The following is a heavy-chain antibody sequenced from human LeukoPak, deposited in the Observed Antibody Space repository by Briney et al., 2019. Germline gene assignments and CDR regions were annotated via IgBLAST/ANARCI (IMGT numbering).Heavy chain of an antibody. Sequence: PGGSLRLSCAASGFTFSSYAINWVRQAPGKGLEWVAVISYDGTNKNYADSVKGRFTISRDSSKNTVYLEMNSLRGEDTAVYYCARGSWGGFGEFYYFDYWGQGTLVTVSS. V-gene: IGHV3-30-3*01. CDR1: GFTFSSYA. J-gene: IGHJ4*02. CDR2: ISYDGTNK. D-gene: IGHD3-10*01. CDR3: ARGSWGGFGEFYYFDY.